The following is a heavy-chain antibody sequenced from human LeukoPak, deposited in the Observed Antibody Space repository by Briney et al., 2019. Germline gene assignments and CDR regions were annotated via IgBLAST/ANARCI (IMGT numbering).Heavy chain of an antibody. CDR3: ARLTYYYDSSGYYRHIDY. D-gene: IGHD3-22*01. CDR1: GGSISSSSYY. Sequence: PSETLSLTCTVSGGSISSSSYYWGWIHQPPGKGLEWIGSIYYSGSTYYNPSLKSRVTISVDTSKNQFSLKLSSVTAADTAVYYCARLTYYYDSSGYYRHIDYWGQGTLVTVSS. CDR2: IYYSGST. J-gene: IGHJ4*02. V-gene: IGHV4-39*01.